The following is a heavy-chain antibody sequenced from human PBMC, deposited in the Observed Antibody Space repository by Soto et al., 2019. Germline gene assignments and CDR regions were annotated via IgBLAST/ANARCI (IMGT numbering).Heavy chain of an antibody. J-gene: IGHJ5*02. CDR1: GFTFSSYA. V-gene: IGHV3-23*01. D-gene: IGHD2-2*01. CDR3: AKGGAQLLHYNGFAP. CDR2: ISGSGGST. Sequence: PGGSLRLSCAASGFTFSSYAMSWVRQAPGKGLEWVSAISGSGGSTYYADSVKGRFTISRDNSKNTLYLQMNSLRAEDAAVYYCAKGGAQLLHYNGFAPGAKETLVTSPQ.